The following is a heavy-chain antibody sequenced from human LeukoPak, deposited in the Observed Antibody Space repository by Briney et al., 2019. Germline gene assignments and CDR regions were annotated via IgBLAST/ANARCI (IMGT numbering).Heavy chain of an antibody. J-gene: IGHJ4*02. CDR2: ISWNSGSI. CDR1: GFTFDDYA. D-gene: IGHD4-23*01. Sequence: PGRSLRLSCAASGFTFDDYAMHWVRQAPGKGLEWVSGISWNSGSIGYADSVKGRFTISRDNAKNSLYLQMNSLRAEDTAVYYCARSYGGSVFDYWGQGTLVTVSS. CDR3: ARSYGGSVFDY. V-gene: IGHV3-9*01.